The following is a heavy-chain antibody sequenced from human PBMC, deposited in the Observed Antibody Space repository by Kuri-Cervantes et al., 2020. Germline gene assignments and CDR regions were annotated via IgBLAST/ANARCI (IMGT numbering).Heavy chain of an antibody. J-gene: IGHJ3*02. CDR1: GFTFSSYW. D-gene: IGHD1-26*01. CDR3: AREQYSDNAFDI. CDR2: INSDGSST. Sequence: GGSLRLSCAASGFTFSSYWMHWVRQAPGKGLVWVSHINSDGSSTSYADSVKGRFTISRDNAKNTLYLQMNSLRAEDTAVYYCAREQYSDNAFDIWGKGTTVTVSS. V-gene: IGHV3-74*01.